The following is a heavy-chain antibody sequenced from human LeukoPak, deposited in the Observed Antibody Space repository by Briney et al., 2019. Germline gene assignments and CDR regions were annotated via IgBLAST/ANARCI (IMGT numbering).Heavy chain of an antibody. CDR2: ISYDGGYK. CDR3: AREIAVAGTGWFDP. J-gene: IGHJ5*02. Sequence: GRSLRLSCAASGFTFSSYGMHWVRQAPGKGLEWVAIISYDGGYKYYADSVKGRFTISRDNSKNTLWLQMNSLRAEDTAVYYCAREIAVAGTGWFDPWGQGTLVTVSS. CDR1: GFTFSSYG. D-gene: IGHD6-19*01. V-gene: IGHV3-30*03.